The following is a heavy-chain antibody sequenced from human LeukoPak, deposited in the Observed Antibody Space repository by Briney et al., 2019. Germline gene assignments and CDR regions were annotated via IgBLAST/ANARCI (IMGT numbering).Heavy chain of an antibody. J-gene: IGHJ4*02. CDR1: GYTFTSYD. CDR2: MNPNSGNT. CDR3: ARFGGSSWDPQGGLV. D-gene: IGHD6-13*01. V-gene: IGHV1-8*01. Sequence: ASVKVSCKASGYTFTSYDINWVRQATGQGLEWVGWMNPNSGNTGYAQKFQGRVTMTRNTSISTAYMELSSLRSEDTAVYYCARFGGSSWDPQGGLVWGQGTLVTVSS.